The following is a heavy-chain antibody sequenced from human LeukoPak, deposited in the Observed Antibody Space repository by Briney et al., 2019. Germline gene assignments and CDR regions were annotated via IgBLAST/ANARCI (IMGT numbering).Heavy chain of an antibody. CDR1: GDSIISSSYS. CDR3: ARQVRQWLTDAFDI. V-gene: IGHV4-39*01. Sequence: SETLSLTCTVSGDSIISSSYSWGWIRQPPGKDLEWIGSMFDSGSTYYNPSLESRVTISVDTSKNQFSLKLSSVTAADTAVYYCARQVRQWLTDAFDIWGQGTMVTVSS. CDR2: MFDSGST. D-gene: IGHD6-19*01. J-gene: IGHJ3*02.